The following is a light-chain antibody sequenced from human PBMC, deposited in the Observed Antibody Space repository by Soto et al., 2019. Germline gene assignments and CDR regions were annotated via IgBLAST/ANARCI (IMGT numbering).Light chain of an antibody. J-gene: IGLJ2*01. CDR3: QTWGSGIVV. V-gene: IGLV4-69*01. CDR1: SGHSNYA. Sequence: QPVLTQSPSASASLGASVKLTCTLSSGHSNYAIAWHQQQSEKGPRYLMKLNSDGSLSKGDGIPDRFSGSSSGAERYLTISSLQSEDEADYYCQTWGSGIVVFGGGTKVTVL. CDR2: LNSDGSL.